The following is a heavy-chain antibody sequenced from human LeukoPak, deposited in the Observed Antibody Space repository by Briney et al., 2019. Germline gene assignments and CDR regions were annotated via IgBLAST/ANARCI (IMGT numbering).Heavy chain of an antibody. D-gene: IGHD3-22*01. V-gene: IGHV4-31*03. J-gene: IGHJ5*02. CDR3: ARAPYVNYYGSSGYYVNWFDP. Sequence: SETLSLTCTVSGGSISSGGYYWSWIRQHPGKGLEWIGYIYYSGSTYYNPSLKSRVTISVDTSKNQFSLKLSSVTAADTAVYYCARAPYVNYYGSSGYYVNWFDPWGQGTLVTVSS. CDR2: IYYSGST. CDR1: GGSISSGGYY.